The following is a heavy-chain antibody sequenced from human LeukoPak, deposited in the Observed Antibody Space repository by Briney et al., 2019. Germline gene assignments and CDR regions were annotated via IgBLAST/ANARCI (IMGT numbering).Heavy chain of an antibody. D-gene: IGHD3-10*01. V-gene: IGHV4-39*01. CDR1: GGSISSSSYY. CDR2: IYYSGST. J-gene: IGHJ4*02. CDR3: ARHGAGGDLVDY. Sequence: SETLSLTCTVSGGSISSSSYYWGWIRQPPGKGLEWIGSIYYSGSTYYNPSLKSRVTISVDTSKNQFSLKLSSVTAADTAVYYCARHGAGGDLVDYWGRGTLVTVSS.